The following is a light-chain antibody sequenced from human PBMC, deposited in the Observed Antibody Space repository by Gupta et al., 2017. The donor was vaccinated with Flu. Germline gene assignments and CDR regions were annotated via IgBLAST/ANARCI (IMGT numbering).Light chain of an antibody. V-gene: IGKV3-15*01. Sequence: LSVYPGERANLYCRASKTVRNYLAWYQHNPRRAPRLLIYDAYIRGTGIPERCCGSGCGTEFTLTISSRQFEDFAVYYCQQYNSRSSPISFGQGTQLEIE. CDR3: QQYNSRSSPIS. CDR1: KTVRNY. CDR2: DAY. J-gene: IGKJ5*01.